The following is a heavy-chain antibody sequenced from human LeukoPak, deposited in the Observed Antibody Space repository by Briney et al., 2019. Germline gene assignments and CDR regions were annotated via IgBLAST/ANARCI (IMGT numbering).Heavy chain of an antibody. CDR3: ARASTIFGHFAY. V-gene: IGHV4-39*07. Sequence: SETLSLTCALSGGSISGTPSYWGWIRQPPGKGLEWIGSIYYSGSTYYNPSLKSRLTISVDTSKNQFSLKLSSVTAADTAVYYCARASTIFGHFAYWGRGTLVTVSS. CDR2: IYYSGST. CDR1: GGSISGTPSY. D-gene: IGHD3-3*01. J-gene: IGHJ4*02.